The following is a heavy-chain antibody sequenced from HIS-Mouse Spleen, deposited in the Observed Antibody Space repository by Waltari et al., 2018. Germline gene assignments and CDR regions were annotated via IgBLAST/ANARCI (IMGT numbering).Heavy chain of an antibody. J-gene: IGHJ5*02. CDR2: IYYSGST. CDR1: GGSISSGCSY. CDR3: ARSPYYDFWSGYSDNWFDP. D-gene: IGHD3-3*01. Sequence: QVQLQESGPGLVKPSQTLSLTCTVSGGSISSGCSYWSCIRQHPGQGLEWIGYIYYSGSTYYNPSLKSRVTISVDTSKNQFSLKLSSVTAADTAVYYCARSPYYDFWSGYSDNWFDPWGQGTLVTVSS. V-gene: IGHV4-31*03.